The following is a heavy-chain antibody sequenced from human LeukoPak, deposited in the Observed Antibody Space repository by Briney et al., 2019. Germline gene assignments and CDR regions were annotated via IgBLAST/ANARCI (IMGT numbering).Heavy chain of an antibody. CDR3: ARGPVMAWFDP. CDR1: GGSFSGYY. V-gene: IGHV4-34*01. J-gene: IGHJ5*02. CDR2: INHSGST. Sequence: SETLSLTCAVYGGSFSGYYWNWVRQPPGKGLEWIGEINHSGSTNYNPSLKSRVTISVDTSKNQFSLKLSSVTAADTAVYYCARGPVMAWFDPWGQGTLVTVSS. D-gene: IGHD5-24*01.